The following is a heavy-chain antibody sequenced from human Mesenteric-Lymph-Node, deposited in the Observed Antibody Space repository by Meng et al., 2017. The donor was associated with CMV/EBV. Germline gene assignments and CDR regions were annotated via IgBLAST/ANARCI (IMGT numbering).Heavy chain of an antibody. J-gene: IGHJ4*02. CDR2: IYHNGNT. CDR1: VSVNSGRYY. CDR3: ARRYYGSGSYYNVFDS. D-gene: IGHD3-10*01. V-gene: IGHV4-61*01. Sequence: VSVNSGRYYWTWIRQPPGKGLEWIGNIYHNGNTNYSPSLKSRATISKDTYRNQFSLKLNSVTTADTAMYFCARRYYGSGSYYNVFDSWGQGTLVTVSS.